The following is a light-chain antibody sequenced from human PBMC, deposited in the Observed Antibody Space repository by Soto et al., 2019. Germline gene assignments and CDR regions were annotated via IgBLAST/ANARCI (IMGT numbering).Light chain of an antibody. CDR1: QSVSSN. J-gene: IGKJ5*01. CDR3: QQYSNWPPFT. Sequence: EIVLTQSPGTLSLSPGERATLSCRASQSVSSNYLAWYQQKPGQAPRLLIYDTSTRATGIPARFSGSGSGTEFTLTISSLQSADSAVYYCQQYSNWPPFTFGQGTRLEIK. CDR2: DTS. V-gene: IGKV3-15*01.